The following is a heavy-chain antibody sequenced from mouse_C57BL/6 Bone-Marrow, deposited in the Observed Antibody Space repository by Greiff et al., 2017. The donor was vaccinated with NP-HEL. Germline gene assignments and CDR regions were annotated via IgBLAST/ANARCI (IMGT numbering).Heavy chain of an antibody. J-gene: IGHJ3*01. Sequence: QVQLQQSGAELVRPGTSVKVSCKASGYAFTNYLIAWVKQRPGQGLEWIGVINPGSGCTNYTEKFKGKVTLTADKSSSTAYMQLSSLTSEDSAVYFCARGGIYYDYAWFAYWGQGTLVTVSA. V-gene: IGHV1-54*01. CDR1: GYAFTNYL. D-gene: IGHD2-4*01. CDR2: INPGSGCT. CDR3: ARGGIYYDYAWFAY.